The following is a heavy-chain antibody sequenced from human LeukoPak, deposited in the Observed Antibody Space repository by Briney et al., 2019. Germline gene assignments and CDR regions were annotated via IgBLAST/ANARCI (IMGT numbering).Heavy chain of an antibody. CDR1: GGSISTYY. V-gene: IGHV4-59*01. Sequence: KPSETPSLTCTVSGGSISTYYWSWIRQPPGKGLEWIGYSYYSGSTNYNPSLKSRGTISVDTSKNQFSLKLSSVAPADTAVYYCPRGRYYDSGGYYLNDAFDIWGQGTMVTVSS. J-gene: IGHJ3*02. CDR2: SYYSGST. CDR3: PRGRYYDSGGYYLNDAFDI. D-gene: IGHD3-22*01.